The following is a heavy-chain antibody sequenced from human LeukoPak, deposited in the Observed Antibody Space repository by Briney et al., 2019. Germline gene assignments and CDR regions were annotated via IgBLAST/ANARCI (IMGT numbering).Heavy chain of an antibody. V-gene: IGHV3-48*02. CDR2: ISSRSSSI. J-gene: IGHJ4*02. CDR3: ARVGYDILTGFHY. D-gene: IGHD3-9*01. Sequence: GSLRLSCAASGFPFSDYSINWVRQAPGKGLEWVSFISSRSSSIYYADSVKGRFTISRDNAKKSLCLQMNSLRDEDTAVYYCARVGYDILTGFHYWGQGTLVTVSS. CDR1: GFPFSDYS.